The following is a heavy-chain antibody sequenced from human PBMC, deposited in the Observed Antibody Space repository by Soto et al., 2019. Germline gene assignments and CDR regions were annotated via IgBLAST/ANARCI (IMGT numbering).Heavy chain of an antibody. CDR3: ARVPETTVTTYDY. J-gene: IGHJ4*02. D-gene: IGHD4-17*01. V-gene: IGHV4-31*03. CDR2: IYYSGST. Sequence: PSETLSLTCTVSGGSISSGGYCWSWIRQHPGKGLEWIGYIYYSGSTYYNPSLKSRVTISVDTSKNQFSLKLSSVTAADTAVYYCARVPETTVTTYDYWGQGTLVTVSS. CDR1: GGSISSGGYC.